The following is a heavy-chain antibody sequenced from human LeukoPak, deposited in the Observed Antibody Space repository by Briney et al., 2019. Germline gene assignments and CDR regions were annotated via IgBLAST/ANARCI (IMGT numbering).Heavy chain of an antibody. Sequence: PSETPSLTCTVSGGSISSYYWSWIRQPPGEGLEWIGYIYYSGSTNYNPSLKSRVTISVDTSKNQFSLKLSSVTAADTAVYYCARGRDGYPAPEFDYWGQGTLATVSS. J-gene: IGHJ4*02. CDR2: IYYSGST. D-gene: IGHD5-24*01. V-gene: IGHV4-59*01. CDR1: GGSISSYY. CDR3: ARGRDGYPAPEFDY.